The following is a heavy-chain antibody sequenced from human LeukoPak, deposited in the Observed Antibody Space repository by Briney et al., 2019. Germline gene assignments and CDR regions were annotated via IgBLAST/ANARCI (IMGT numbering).Heavy chain of an antibody. CDR2: IYPGGST. J-gene: IGHJ4*02. V-gene: IGHV3-66*01. Sequence: GGSLRLSCAASGFTVNSNYMSWVRQAPGKGLEWASVIYPGGSTHYADSVKGRFAISRDIPKDTVYLQMNSLRADDTAVYHCARSENSARASDYWGQGTLVTVSS. CDR1: GFTVNSNY. CDR3: ARSENSARASDY. D-gene: IGHD6-19*01.